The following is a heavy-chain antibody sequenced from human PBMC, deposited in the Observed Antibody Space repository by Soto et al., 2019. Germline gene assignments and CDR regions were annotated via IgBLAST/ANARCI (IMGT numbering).Heavy chain of an antibody. V-gene: IGHV3-15*01. Sequence: EVQLVESGGGLVKPGGSLRLSCAASGFTFSDAWMNWVRQAPGKGLEWLGRIKTKIEGGTTDYAAPVKGRFTISRDDSKNTLSLQMHSLKSEDTAVYFCTAGGALYCSGGRCYALDSWGQGTLVTVSS. CDR2: IKTKIEGGTT. CDR3: TAGGALYCSGGRCYALDS. CDR1: GFTFSDAW. D-gene: IGHD2-15*01. J-gene: IGHJ4*02.